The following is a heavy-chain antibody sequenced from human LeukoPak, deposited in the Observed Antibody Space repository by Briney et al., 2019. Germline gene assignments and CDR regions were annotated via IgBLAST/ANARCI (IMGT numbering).Heavy chain of an antibody. V-gene: IGHV3-30-3*01. CDR2: ISYDGSNK. D-gene: IGHD3-22*01. Sequence: GGSLRLSCVASEFTFSSYAMSWVRQAPGKGLEWVAVISYDGSNKYYADSVKGRFTISRDNSKNTLYLQMNSLRTEDTAVYYCARDDTGIKSFDYWGQGTLVTVSS. CDR1: EFTFSSYA. CDR3: ARDDTGIKSFDY. J-gene: IGHJ4*02.